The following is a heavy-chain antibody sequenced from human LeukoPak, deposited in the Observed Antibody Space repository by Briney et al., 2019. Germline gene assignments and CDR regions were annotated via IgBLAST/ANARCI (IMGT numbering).Heavy chain of an antibody. Sequence: SETLSLTCAVYGGSFSGYYWSWIRQPPGKGLEWIGEISHSGSTNYNPSLKSRVTISVDTSKNQFSLKLSSVTAADTAVYYCARALGGYSFFDYWGQGTLVTVSS. CDR2: ISHSGST. CDR3: ARALGGYSFFDY. D-gene: IGHD5-18*01. V-gene: IGHV4-34*01. J-gene: IGHJ4*02. CDR1: GGSFSGYY.